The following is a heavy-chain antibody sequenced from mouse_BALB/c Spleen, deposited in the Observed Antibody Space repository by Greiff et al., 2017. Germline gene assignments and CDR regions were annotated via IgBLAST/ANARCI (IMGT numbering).Heavy chain of an antibody. D-gene: IGHD1-1*01. CDR2: ISSGSSTI. Sequence: EVKLMESGGGLVQPGGSRKLSCAASGFTFSSFGMHWVRQAPEKGLEWVAYISSGSSTIYYADTVKGRFTISRDNPKNTLFLQMTSLRSEDTAMYYCARGAITTVVAPDYWGQGTTLTVSS. CDR1: GFTFSSFG. CDR3: ARGAITTVVAPDY. J-gene: IGHJ2*01. V-gene: IGHV5-17*02.